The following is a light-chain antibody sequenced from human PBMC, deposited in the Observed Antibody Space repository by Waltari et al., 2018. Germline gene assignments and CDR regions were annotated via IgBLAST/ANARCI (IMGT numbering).Light chain of an antibody. CDR3: ATWDASLDTWV. V-gene: IGLV1-44*01. CDR1: SSNIGGDI. Sequence: QSVVTQPPSASGTPGQRVTLSCSGSSSNIGGDIVNWYQQFPGTAPKLLIYANNQRPSGVPGRFSGSRSGTSASLVISGRQSEDEADYYCATWDASLDTWVFGGGTKVTVL. CDR2: ANN. J-gene: IGLJ3*02.